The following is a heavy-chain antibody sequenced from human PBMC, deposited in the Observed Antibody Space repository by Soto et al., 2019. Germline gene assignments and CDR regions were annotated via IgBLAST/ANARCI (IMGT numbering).Heavy chain of an antibody. CDR1: GGSFSGYY. Sequence: SETLSLTCAVYGGSFSGYYWSWIRQPPGKGLEWIGEINHSGSTNYNPSLKSRVTISVDTSKNQFSLKLSSVTAADTAVYYCARGLAAAAKFNWFDPWGQGTLVTVSS. D-gene: IGHD6-13*01. J-gene: IGHJ5*02. CDR3: ARGLAAAAKFNWFDP. V-gene: IGHV4-34*01. CDR2: INHSGST.